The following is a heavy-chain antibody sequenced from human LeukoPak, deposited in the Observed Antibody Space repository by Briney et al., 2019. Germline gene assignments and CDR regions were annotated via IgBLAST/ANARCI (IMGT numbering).Heavy chain of an antibody. CDR2: IIPIFGIA. V-gene: IGHV1-69*13. J-gene: IGHJ6*03. CDR1: GGTFSSYA. CDR3: ARAGWELRNYYYYMDV. D-gene: IGHD1-26*01. Sequence: ASVKVSCKASGGTFSSYAVSWVRQAPGQGLEWMGGIIPIFGIANYAQKFQGRVTITADESTSTAYMELSSLRSEDTAVYYCARAGWELRNYYYYMDVWGKGTTVTVSS.